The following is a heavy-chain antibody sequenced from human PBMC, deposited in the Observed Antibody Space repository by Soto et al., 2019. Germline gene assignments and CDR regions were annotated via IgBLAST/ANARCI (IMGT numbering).Heavy chain of an antibody. CDR3: ARLNGYCVSTNCHGYYGMDV. CDR1: GGSINSYY. V-gene: IGHV4-59*08. J-gene: IGHJ6*02. D-gene: IGHD2-2*03. CDR2: IYNSGST. Sequence: ETLSLTCTVSGGSINSYYWSWIRQPPGKGLEWIGYIYNSGSTLYNPSLKSRVTISVDTSKNEFSLRLSSVTAADTAVYYCARLNGYCVSTNCHGYYGMDVWGQGTTVTSP.